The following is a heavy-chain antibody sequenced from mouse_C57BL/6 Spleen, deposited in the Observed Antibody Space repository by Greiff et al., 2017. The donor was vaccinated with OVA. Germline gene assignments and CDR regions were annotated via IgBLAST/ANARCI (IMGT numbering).Heavy chain of an antibody. CDR2: IDPSDSET. J-gene: IGHJ4*01. CDR1: GYTFTSYW. V-gene: IGHV1-52*01. CDR3: ARWVAPAMDY. D-gene: IGHD1-3*01. Sequence: QVQLQQPGAELVRPGSSVKLSCKASGYTFTSYWMHWVKQRPIQGLEWIGNIDPSDSETHYNQKFKDKATLTVDKSSSTAYMQLSSLTSEDSAVYYGARWVAPAMDYWGQGTSVTVSS.